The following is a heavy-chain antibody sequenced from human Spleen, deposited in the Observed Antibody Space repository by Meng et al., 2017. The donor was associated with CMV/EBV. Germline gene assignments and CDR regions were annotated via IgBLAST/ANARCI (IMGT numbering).Heavy chain of an antibody. CDR2: FFHSGDT. CDR1: DVSISNSIFF. Sequence: SVTLSLTCTFSDVSISNSIFFWGWIRQPPGKGLEWIGSFFHSGDTYSNPSLRSRVAISVDTSKNQFSLRLNSVTATDTAVYYCARHLRGYSWPKSDWGQGTLVTVSS. CDR3: ARHLRGYSWPKSD. V-gene: IGHV4-39*01. J-gene: IGHJ4*02. D-gene: IGHD1-26*01.